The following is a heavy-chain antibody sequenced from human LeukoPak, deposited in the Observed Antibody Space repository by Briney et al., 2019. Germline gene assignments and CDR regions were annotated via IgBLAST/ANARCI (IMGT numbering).Heavy chain of an antibody. V-gene: IGHV3-9*01. CDR1: GFTFDDYA. Sequence: GGSLRLSCAASGFTFDDYAMHWVRQAPGKGLEWVSGISWNSGSIGYADSVKGRFTISRDNAKNSLYLQMNSLRAEDAALYYCAKEIAAAGIFGWFDPWGQGTLVTVSS. D-gene: IGHD6-13*01. J-gene: IGHJ5*02. CDR3: AKEIAAAGIFGWFDP. CDR2: ISWNSGSI.